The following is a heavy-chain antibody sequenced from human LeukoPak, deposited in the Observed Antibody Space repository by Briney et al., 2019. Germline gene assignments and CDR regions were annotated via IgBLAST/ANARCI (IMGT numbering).Heavy chain of an antibody. D-gene: IGHD6-13*01. V-gene: IGHV3-30*18. CDR3: AKDRGYSSSLTSL. CDR1: GFTFSSYG. CDR2: ISYDGSNK. J-gene: IGHJ4*02. Sequence: GGSLRLSCAASGFTFSSYGMHWVRQAPGKGLEWVAVISYDGSNKYYADSVKGRFTISRDNSKNTLYLQMNSLRAEDTAVYYCAKDRGYSSSLTSLWGQGTLVTVSS.